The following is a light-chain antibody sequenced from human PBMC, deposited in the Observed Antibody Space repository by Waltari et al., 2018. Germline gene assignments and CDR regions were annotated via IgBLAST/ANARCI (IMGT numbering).Light chain of an antibody. CDR3: CSYAGSRTYV. Sequence: QSALTQPPSVSGSPGQSITIPCTGTSSDVGNFNLSSEYQPHPGQVPQLIIYEVSKRPSGVSNHFSGSKSGNTASLTISGLRAEDEADYYCCSYAGSRTYVFGTGTKVTVL. CDR1: SSDVGNFNL. V-gene: IGLV2-23*02. J-gene: IGLJ1*01. CDR2: EVS.